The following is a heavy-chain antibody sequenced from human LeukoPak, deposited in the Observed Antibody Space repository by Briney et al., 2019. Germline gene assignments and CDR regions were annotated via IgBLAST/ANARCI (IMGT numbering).Heavy chain of an antibody. CDR1: GFTFSSYW. J-gene: IGHJ4*02. CDR3: TREDYASYYFDY. Sequence: GGSLRLSCAASGFTFSSYWMHWVRQAPGKGLVWVSCINSHGSSTTYADSVKGRFTISRDNAKNTLYLQMNSLRAEDTAVYYCTREDYASYYFDYWGQGTLVTVSS. CDR2: INSHGSST. D-gene: IGHD4-17*01. V-gene: IGHV3-74*01.